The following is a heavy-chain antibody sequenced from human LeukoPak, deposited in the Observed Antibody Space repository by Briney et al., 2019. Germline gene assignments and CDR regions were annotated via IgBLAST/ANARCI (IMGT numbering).Heavy chain of an antibody. CDR1: GFTFSSFG. Sequence: GGSLRLSCAASGFTFSSFGMHWVRPAPGKGLEWVASIRFDGSNEKYADYVKGRFTISRDNPKNTLYVQMNSLSAEDTALYYCAKGTAGIGVAGTFGYLDYWGQGTMVAVSS. CDR2: IRFDGSNE. CDR3: AKGTAGIGVAGTFGYLDY. D-gene: IGHD6-13*01. J-gene: IGHJ4*02. V-gene: IGHV3-30*02.